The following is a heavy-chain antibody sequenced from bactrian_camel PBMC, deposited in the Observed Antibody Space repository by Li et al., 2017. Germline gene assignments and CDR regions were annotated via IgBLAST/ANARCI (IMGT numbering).Heavy chain of an antibody. CDR1: GYSDGC. J-gene: IGHJ7*01. CDR2: LDSEDRT. D-gene: IGHD7*01. Sequence: HVQLVESGGGSVQAGQSLRLSCVASGYSDGCMGWFRQAPGEERSEGVAALDSEDRTMYAQYAKGRFTISKDNAENILYLQMNNLKPEDTGTYYCAARGSNVVGVTVTFVGMDNWGKGTQVTVS. V-gene: IGHV3S53*01.